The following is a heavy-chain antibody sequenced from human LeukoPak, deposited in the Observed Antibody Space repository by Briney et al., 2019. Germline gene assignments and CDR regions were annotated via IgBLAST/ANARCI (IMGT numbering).Heavy chain of an antibody. Sequence: SETLSLTCTVSGASISSSHWSWIRQPAGKGLEWIGRISTSGTTNYHPSLKSRVTLSLDTSKNQFSLNLRSVTAADTAIYFCARRHPYYYGSGTYSREDWGQGTLVTVSS. CDR1: GASISSSH. V-gene: IGHV4-4*07. CDR2: ISTSGTT. D-gene: IGHD3-10*01. J-gene: IGHJ4*02. CDR3: ARRHPYYYGSGTYSRED.